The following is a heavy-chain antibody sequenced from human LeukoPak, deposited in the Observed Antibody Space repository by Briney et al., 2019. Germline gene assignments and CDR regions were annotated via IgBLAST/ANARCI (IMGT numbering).Heavy chain of an antibody. D-gene: IGHD3-16*02. Sequence: PSETLSLTCAVYGGSFSGYYWSWIRQPPGKGLEWIGSIYYSGSTYYNPSLKSRVTISVDTSKNQFSLKLSSVTAADTAVYYCARAVWGSYRVFDYWGQGTLVTVSS. CDR2: IYYSGST. CDR3: ARAVWGSYRVFDY. V-gene: IGHV4-34*01. J-gene: IGHJ4*02. CDR1: GGSFSGYY.